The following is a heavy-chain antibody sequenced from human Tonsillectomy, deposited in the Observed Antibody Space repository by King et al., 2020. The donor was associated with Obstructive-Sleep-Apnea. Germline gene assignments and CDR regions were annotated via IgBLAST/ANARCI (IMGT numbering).Heavy chain of an antibody. CDR2: IYSGGIT. J-gene: IGHJ6*02. Sequence: VQLVESGGGLVQPGGSLRLSCAASGFTVSSNYMSWVRQAPGKGLESGSIIYSGGITYYADSVKGRFTISRDNSKNTLYLQMNSLRAEDTAVYYCARFGVTVYYYYGMDVWGQGTTVTVSS. CDR3: ARFGVTVYYYYGMDV. V-gene: IGHV3-66*01. D-gene: IGHD1-14*01. CDR1: GFTVSSNY.